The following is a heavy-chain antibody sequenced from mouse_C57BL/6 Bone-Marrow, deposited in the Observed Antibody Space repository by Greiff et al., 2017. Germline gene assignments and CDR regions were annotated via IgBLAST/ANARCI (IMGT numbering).Heavy chain of an antibody. J-gene: IGHJ1*03. Sequence: EVQVVESGEGLVKPGGSLTLSCAASGFTFSSYAMSWVRQTPEKRLEWVAYISSGGDYIYYADTVKGRFTISRDNARNTLYLQMSSLKSEDTAMDYCTRAPDWYFDVWGTGTTVTVSS. CDR3: TRAPDWYFDV. CDR2: ISSGGDYI. CDR1: GFTFSSYA. V-gene: IGHV5-9-1*02.